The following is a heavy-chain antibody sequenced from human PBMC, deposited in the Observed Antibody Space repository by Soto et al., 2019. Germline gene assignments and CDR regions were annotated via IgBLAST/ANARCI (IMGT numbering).Heavy chain of an antibody. CDR1: GFTFSSYA. V-gene: IGHV3-23*01. J-gene: IGHJ4*02. CDR2: ISGSGGST. D-gene: IGHD6-13*01. CDR3: AKDNGYSSSFTDY. Sequence: EVQLLESGGGLVQPGGSLRLSCAASGFTFSSYAMSWVRQAPGKGLEWVSAISGSGGSTYYADSVKSRFTISRDNSKNTLYLQMNSLRAEDTAVYYCAKDNGYSSSFTDYWGQGTLVTVSS.